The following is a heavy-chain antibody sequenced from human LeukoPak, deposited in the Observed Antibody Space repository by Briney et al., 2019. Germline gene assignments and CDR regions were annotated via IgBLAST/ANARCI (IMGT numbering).Heavy chain of an antibody. CDR1: GFTFSSYS. V-gene: IGHV3-21*01. CDR3: ARASAVLMVYAT. J-gene: IGHJ5*02. Sequence: GGSLRLSCAASGFTFSSYSMNWVRQAPGKGLEWVSSISSSSSYIYYADSVKGRFTISRDNAKNSLYLQMNSLRAEDTAVYYCARASAVLMVYATWGQGTPVTVSS. CDR2: ISSSSSYI. D-gene: IGHD2-8*01.